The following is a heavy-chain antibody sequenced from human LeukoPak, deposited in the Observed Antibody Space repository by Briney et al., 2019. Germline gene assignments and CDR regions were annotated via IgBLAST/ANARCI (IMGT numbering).Heavy chain of an antibody. Sequence: PGGSLRLSCAASGFTFSSYWMNWARQAPGKGLEWVAVISYDGSNKYYADSVKGRFTISRDNSKNTLYLQMNSLRAEDTAVYYCASESYGLDYWGQGTLVTVSS. CDR2: ISYDGSNK. J-gene: IGHJ4*02. CDR1: GFTFSSYW. D-gene: IGHD4-17*01. V-gene: IGHV3-30*03. CDR3: ASESYGLDY.